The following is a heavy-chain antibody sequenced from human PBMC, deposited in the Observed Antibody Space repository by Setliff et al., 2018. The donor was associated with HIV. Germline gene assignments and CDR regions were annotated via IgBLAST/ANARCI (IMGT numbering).Heavy chain of an antibody. J-gene: IGHJ2*01. CDR1: GYTFTSYA. D-gene: IGHD3-16*01. CDR3: ARKRGEEAVTGPNWYFDL. CDR2: LNAGNGDT. V-gene: IGHV1-3*01. Sequence: ASVKVSCKASGYTFTSYALHWVRQAPGQRLEWMGWLNAGNGDTKYSQNFQDRVAITRDTSASTAYMELGSLRSEDTAVYYCARKRGEEAVTGPNWYFDLWGRGTLVTVSS.